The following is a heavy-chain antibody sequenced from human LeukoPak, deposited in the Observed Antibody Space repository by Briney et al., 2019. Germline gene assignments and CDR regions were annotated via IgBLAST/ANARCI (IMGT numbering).Heavy chain of an antibody. J-gene: IGHJ4*02. CDR2: ISSGSSYI. Sequence: PGGSLRLSCAASGFTFSSYSMNWVRQAPGKGLEWVSSISSGSSYISYADSVKGRFTISRDNAKNSLYLQMNSLRAEDTAVYYCAGVTSSSLYSFDYWGQGTLVTVSS. V-gene: IGHV3-21*01. D-gene: IGHD6-13*01. CDR1: GFTFSSYS. CDR3: AGVTSSSLYSFDY.